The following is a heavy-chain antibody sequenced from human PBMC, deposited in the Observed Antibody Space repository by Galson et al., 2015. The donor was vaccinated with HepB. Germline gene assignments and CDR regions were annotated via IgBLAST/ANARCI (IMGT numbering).Heavy chain of an antibody. D-gene: IGHD6-19*01. CDR2: IIPILDVV. V-gene: IGHV1-69*04. CDR3: ATQTRVTGWYRGPFDY. CDR1: GGTFSSYA. J-gene: IGHJ4*02. Sequence: SVKVSCKASGGTFSSYAFNWVRQAPGQGLEWMGRIIPILDVVDYAPKFQGGVTITADRFSSTTYMELSSLRSDDTAMYFCATQTRVTGWYRGPFDYWGQGTLVIVSS.